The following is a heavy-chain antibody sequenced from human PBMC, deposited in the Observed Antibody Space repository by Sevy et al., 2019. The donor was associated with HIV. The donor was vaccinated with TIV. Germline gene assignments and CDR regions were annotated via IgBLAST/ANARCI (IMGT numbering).Heavy chain of an antibody. V-gene: IGHV3-11*06. CDR1: GFTFSDYY. Sequence: GGSLRLSCAASGFTFSDYYMSWIRQAPGKGLERVSYISSGSSHTNYADSVKGRFTISRDNARNSLYLQMNSLRAEDTAVYYCAKDSRVFSSSHFDYWGQGIRVTVSS. J-gene: IGHJ4*02. D-gene: IGHD2-2*01. CDR3: AKDSRVFSSSHFDY. CDR2: ISSGSSHT.